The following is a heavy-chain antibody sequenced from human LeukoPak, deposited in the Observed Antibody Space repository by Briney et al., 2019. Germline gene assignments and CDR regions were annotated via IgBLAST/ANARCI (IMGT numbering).Heavy chain of an antibody. Sequence: SETLSLTCTVSGGSISSSSYYWGWIRQPPGKGLEWIGSIYYSGSTYYNPSLKSRVTISIDTSKNQFSLKLSSMTAADTAVYYCARQWGRLGFDYWGQGTLVTVSS. CDR1: GGSISSSSYY. CDR2: IYYSGST. J-gene: IGHJ4*02. D-gene: IGHD6-19*01. V-gene: IGHV4-39*01. CDR3: ARQWGRLGFDY.